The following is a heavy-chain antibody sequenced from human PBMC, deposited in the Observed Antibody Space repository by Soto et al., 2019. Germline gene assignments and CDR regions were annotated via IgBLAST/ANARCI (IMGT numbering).Heavy chain of an antibody. CDR1: LFSFSDYY. D-gene: IGHD3-22*01. J-gene: IGHJ4*02. CDR2: ISDSGKTI. CDR3: ATLTKDDSMIVTEAHYFDY. Sequence: LRLSCAASLFSFSDYYMSWIRQAPGKGLEWISYISDSGKTIFYAGSVRGRFTISRDNARNSLYLQMNNLRVEDTAVYYCATLTKDDSMIVTEAHYFDYWGQGTLVTVSS. V-gene: IGHV3-11*01.